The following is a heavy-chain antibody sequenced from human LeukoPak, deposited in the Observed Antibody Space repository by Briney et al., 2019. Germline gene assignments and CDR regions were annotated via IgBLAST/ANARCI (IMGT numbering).Heavy chain of an antibody. J-gene: IGHJ4*02. CDR3: ANQWELRRSGFDY. CDR2: ISGSGGST. Sequence: GRSLRLSCAASGFTFSSYAMSWVRQAPGKGLEWVSAISGSGGSTYYADSVKGRFTISRDNSKNTLYLQMNSLRAEDTAVYYCANQWELRRSGFDYWGQGTLVTVSS. D-gene: IGHD1-26*01. CDR1: GFTFSSYA. V-gene: IGHV3-23*01.